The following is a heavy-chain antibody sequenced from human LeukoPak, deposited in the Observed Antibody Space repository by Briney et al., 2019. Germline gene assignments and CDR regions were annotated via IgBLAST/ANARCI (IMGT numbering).Heavy chain of an antibody. CDR3: ATFGYYDYVWGSYRQYNWFDP. D-gene: IGHD3-16*02. V-gene: IGHV4-59*01. CDR2: IYYSGST. Sequence: SETLSLTCTVSGGSISSYYWSWIRQPPGKGLEWIGYIYYSGSTNYNPSLKSRVTISVDTSKNQFSLKLSSVTAADTAVYYCATFGYYDYVWGSYRQYNWFDPWGQGTLVTVSS. J-gene: IGHJ5*02. CDR1: GGSISSYY.